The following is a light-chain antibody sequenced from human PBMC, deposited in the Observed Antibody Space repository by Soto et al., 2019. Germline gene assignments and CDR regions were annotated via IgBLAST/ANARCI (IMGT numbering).Light chain of an antibody. V-gene: IGLV1-40*01. CDR2: GNS. CDR1: SSNIGAGYD. CDR3: QSYDSSLREV. J-gene: IGLJ2*01. Sequence: QSVLTQPPSMSGAPGQRVTISCTGSSSNIGAGYDVHWYQQLPGTAPKLLIYGNSNRPSGVPVRFSGSKSGTSASLAITGLQAEDDADYYCQSYDSSLREVFGGGTKLTVL.